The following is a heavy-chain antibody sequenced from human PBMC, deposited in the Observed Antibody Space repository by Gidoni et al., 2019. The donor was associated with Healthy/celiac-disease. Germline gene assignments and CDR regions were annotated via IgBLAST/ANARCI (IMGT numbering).Heavy chain of an antibody. V-gene: IGHV4-59*01. CDR1: GGSISSYY. Sequence: VQLQESGPGLVKPSETLSLTCTVSGGSISSYYWSWIRQPPGKGLEWIGYIYYSGSTNYNPALKSRVTISVDTSKNQFSLKLSSVTAADTAVYYCAREITAAAGPDYWGQGTLVTVSS. J-gene: IGHJ4*02. CDR2: IYYSGST. CDR3: AREITAAAGPDY. D-gene: IGHD6-13*01.